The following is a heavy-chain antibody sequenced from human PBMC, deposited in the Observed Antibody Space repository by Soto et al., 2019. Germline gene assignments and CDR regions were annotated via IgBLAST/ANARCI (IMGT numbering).Heavy chain of an antibody. CDR2: ISAYNGNT. CDR1: SYG. CDR3: ASQRHDYGGLYYYYGMDV. D-gene: IGHD4-17*01. J-gene: IGHJ6*02. V-gene: IGHV1-18*01. Sequence: SYGISWVRQAPGQGLEWMGWISAYNGNTNYAQKLQGRVTMTTDTSTSTAYMELRSLRSDDTAVYYCASQRHDYGGLYYYYGMDVWGQGTTVTVSS.